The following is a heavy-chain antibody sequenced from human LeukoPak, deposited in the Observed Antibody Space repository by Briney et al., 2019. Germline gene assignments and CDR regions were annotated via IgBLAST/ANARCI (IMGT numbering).Heavy chain of an antibody. CDR1: GGSISSGGYY. D-gene: IGHD3-10*01. V-gene: IGHV4-31*03. CDR2: IYYSGST. Sequence: TASETLSLTCTVSGGSISSGGYYWSWIRQHPGKGLEWIGYIYYSGSTYYNPSLKSRVTISVDTSKNQFSLKLSSVTAADTAVYYCARAIWNGSGSYYFDYWGQGTLVTVSS. J-gene: IGHJ4*02. CDR3: ARAIWNGSGSYYFDY.